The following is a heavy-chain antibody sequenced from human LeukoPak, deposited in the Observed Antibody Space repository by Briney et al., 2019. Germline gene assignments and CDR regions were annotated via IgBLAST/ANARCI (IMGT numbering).Heavy chain of an antibody. D-gene: IGHD3-22*01. CDR2: IYTSGST. Sequence: SETLSLTCTVSGGSISSSSYYWGWIRQPPGKGLECIGRIYTSGSTNYNPSLKSRVTMSVDTSKNHFSLKLSSVTAADTAVYYCARGPYYDSTKTSAFDIWGQGTMVTVSS. CDR1: GGSISSSSYY. V-gene: IGHV4-61*02. CDR3: ARGPYYDSTKTSAFDI. J-gene: IGHJ3*02.